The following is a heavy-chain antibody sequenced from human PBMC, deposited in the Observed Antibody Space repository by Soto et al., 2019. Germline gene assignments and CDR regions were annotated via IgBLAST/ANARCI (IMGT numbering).Heavy chain of an antibody. CDR2: IYPDDSNT. D-gene: IGHD3-10*01. CDR1: GCHYFDYW. V-gene: IGHV5-51*01. Sequence: GESPETPCQGSGCHYFDYWIALVWPRPGKGLEWMGIIYPDDSNTRYSPSFQGKVTISSDKSINNVYLLWSSLRTSDNAIYYCSLFGASGFPRKWFDSWGQGTLVTVSS. CDR3: SLFGASGFPRKWFDS. J-gene: IGHJ5*01.